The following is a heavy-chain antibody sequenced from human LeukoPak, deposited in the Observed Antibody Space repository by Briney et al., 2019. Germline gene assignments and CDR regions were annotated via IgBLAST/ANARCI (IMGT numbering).Heavy chain of an antibody. CDR2: ITYSGSI. CDR3: ARDLMT. V-gene: IGHV4-34*01. CDR1: GGSFSGKY. J-gene: IGHJ4*02. Sequence: SETLSLTSAVSGGSFSGKYWTWIRQPPGKGLEWIGEITYSGSIYYNPSLKSRVTISVDTSKNQFSLKLNSVTAADTAVYYCARDLMTWGQGTLVTVSS.